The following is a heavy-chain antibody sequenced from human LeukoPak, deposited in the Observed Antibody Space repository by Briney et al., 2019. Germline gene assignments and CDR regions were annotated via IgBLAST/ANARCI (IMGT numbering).Heavy chain of an antibody. D-gene: IGHD3-22*01. CDR1: GYTFTGYY. V-gene: IGHV1-2*02. CDR3: ASVTYYYDSSGYYGAFDI. Sequence: GASVKVSCKASGYTFTGYYMHWVRQAPGQGLEWMGWINPNSGGTNYAQKFQGRVTMTRDTSISTAYMELSRLRSDDTAVYYCASVTYYYDSSGYYGAFDIWGQGTMVTVSS. J-gene: IGHJ3*02. CDR2: INPNSGGT.